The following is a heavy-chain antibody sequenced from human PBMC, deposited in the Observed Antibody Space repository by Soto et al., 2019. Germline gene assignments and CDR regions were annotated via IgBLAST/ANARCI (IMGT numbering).Heavy chain of an antibody. D-gene: IGHD3-9*01. V-gene: IGHV3-7*01. Sequence: SLRLSCAASGFTFSTYWMSWVRQAPGKGLEWAANIKYDGSEIYYVDSVKGRFTISRDNAKQSLFLQMNSLRVDDTSVYYCVRRDLTGGWGDYWGQGTLVTVSS. CDR2: IKYDGSEI. CDR1: GFTFSTYW. CDR3: VRRDLTGGWGDY. J-gene: IGHJ4*02.